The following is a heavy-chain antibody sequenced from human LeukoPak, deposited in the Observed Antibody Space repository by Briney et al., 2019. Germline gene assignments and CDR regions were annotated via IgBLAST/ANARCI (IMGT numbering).Heavy chain of an antibody. Sequence: NPSETLSLTCAVYGGSFSGYYWSWIRQPPGKGLEWIGEINHSGSTNYNPSLKSRVTISVDTSKNQFSLKLSSVTAADTAVYYCARGMVRGVIRSWAQYNYYMDVWAKGPRSPSP. CDR1: GGSFSGYY. CDR2: INHSGST. J-gene: IGHJ6*03. CDR3: ARGMVRGVIRSWAQYNYYMDV. V-gene: IGHV4-34*01. D-gene: IGHD3-10*01.